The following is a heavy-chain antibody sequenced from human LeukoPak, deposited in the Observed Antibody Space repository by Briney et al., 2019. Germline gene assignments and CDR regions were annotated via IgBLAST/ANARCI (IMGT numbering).Heavy chain of an antibody. D-gene: IGHD3-16*01. CDR2: VWYDGRNR. CDR1: RFTFNSYW. Sequence: GGSLRLSCVASRFTFNSYWMHWVRQAPGKGLEWAAVVWYDGRNRDYADSVKGRFTISKDNSNNMVFLQMDRLRAEDTAVYYCARLWGGNGYSGGSLNLWGQGTLVTVSS. V-gene: IGHV3-33*08. CDR3: ARLWGGNGYSGGSLNL. J-gene: IGHJ5*02.